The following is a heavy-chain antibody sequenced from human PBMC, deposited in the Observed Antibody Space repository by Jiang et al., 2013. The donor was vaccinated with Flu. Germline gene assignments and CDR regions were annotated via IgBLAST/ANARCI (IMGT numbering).Heavy chain of an antibody. CDR3: ARDRGISSGWYREYYFDY. CDR2: ISAYNGNT. V-gene: IGHV1-18*04. D-gene: IGHD6-19*01. Sequence: GAEVKKPGASVKVSCKASGYTFTSYGISWVRQAPGQGLEWMGWISAYNGNTNYAQKLQGRVTMTTDTSTSTAYMELRSLRSDDTAVYYCARDRGISSGWYREYYFDYWGQGTLVTVSS. CDR1: GYTFTSYG. J-gene: IGHJ4*02.